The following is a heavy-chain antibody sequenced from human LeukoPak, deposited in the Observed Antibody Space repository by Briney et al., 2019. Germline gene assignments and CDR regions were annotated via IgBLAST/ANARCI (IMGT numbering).Heavy chain of an antibody. V-gene: IGHV1-2*02. D-gene: IGHD6-13*01. CDR2: IHPNSGGT. J-gene: IGHJ4*02. CDR3: ASPGIAAAGPSY. Sequence: ASVKVSCEASGYTFTGYYMHWVRQAPGQGLEGRGWIHPNSGGTNYAQKFQGRVTMTRDTSISTASLELSRLRFGDTAVYYCASPGIAAAGPSYWGKGTLVTVSS. CDR1: GYTFTGYY.